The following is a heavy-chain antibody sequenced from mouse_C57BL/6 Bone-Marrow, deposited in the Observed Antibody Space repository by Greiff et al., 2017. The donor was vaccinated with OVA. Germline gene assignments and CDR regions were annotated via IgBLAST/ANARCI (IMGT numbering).Heavy chain of an antibody. J-gene: IGHJ2*01. CDR3: ATLAHGDY. CDR1: GYTFTDYY. V-gene: IGHV1-26*01. CDR2: INPNNGGT. Sequence: VQLQQSGPELVKPGASVKISCKASGYTFTDYYMNWVKQSHGKSLEWIGDINPNNGGTSYNQKFKGKATLTVDKSSSTAYMELRSLTSEDSAVYYCATLAHGDYWGQGTTLTVSS.